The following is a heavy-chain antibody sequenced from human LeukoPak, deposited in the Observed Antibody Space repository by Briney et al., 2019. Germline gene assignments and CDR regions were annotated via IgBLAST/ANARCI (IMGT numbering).Heavy chain of an antibody. V-gene: IGHV4-59*01. CDR1: GFPFSSYA. J-gene: IGHJ4*02. CDR2: IYYSGST. Sequence: GSLRLSCSASGFPFSSYAMHWIRQPPGKGLEWIGYIYYSGSTNYNPSLKSRVTISVDTSKKQFSLKLSSVTAADTAVYYCARSGSYYFDYWGQGTLVTVSS. CDR3: ARSGSYYFDY. D-gene: IGHD1-26*01.